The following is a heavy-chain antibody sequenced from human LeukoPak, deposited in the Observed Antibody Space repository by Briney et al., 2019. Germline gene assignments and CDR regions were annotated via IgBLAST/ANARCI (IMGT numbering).Heavy chain of an antibody. D-gene: IGHD1-26*01. Sequence: SETLSLTCTVSGGSISSYFWSWIRQPPGKGLEWIGYIYYTGSTNYNPSLKSRVTISVDSSKNQFSLRLSSVTAADTAVYYCARTRASGGSDYWGQGTLVTVSS. CDR3: ARTRASGGSDY. J-gene: IGHJ4*02. CDR1: GGSISSYF. CDR2: IYYTGST. V-gene: IGHV4-59*01.